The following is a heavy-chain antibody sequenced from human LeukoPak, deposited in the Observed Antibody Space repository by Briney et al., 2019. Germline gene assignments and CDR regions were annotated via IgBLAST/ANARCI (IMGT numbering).Heavy chain of an antibody. D-gene: IGHD2-2*01. CDR2: INHGGST. J-gene: IGHJ4*02. Sequence: SETLSLTCAVYGESFSGYQWSWIRQPPGKGLEWIGEINHGGSTNYNPSLKSRVTISVDPSKNQFSLKLSSVTAADTAVYYCARDRGDQPFDYWGQGTLVTVSS. CDR1: GESFSGYQ. CDR3: ARDRGDQPFDY. V-gene: IGHV4-34*01.